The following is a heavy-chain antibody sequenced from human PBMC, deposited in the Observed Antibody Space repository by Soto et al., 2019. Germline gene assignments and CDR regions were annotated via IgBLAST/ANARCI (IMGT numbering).Heavy chain of an antibody. Sequence: GGSLRLSCAASGFTFSSYAMHWVRQAPGKGLEWVAVISYDGSNKYYADSVKGRFTISRDNSKNMLYLQMNSLRAEDTAVYYCARVPLRFLDSAPMDVWGQGTTVTVSS. J-gene: IGHJ6*02. CDR2: ISYDGSNK. CDR1: GFTFSSYA. V-gene: IGHV3-30-3*01. CDR3: ARVPLRFLDSAPMDV. D-gene: IGHD3-3*01.